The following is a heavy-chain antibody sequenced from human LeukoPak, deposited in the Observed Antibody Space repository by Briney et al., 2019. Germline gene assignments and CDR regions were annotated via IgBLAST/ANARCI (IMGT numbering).Heavy chain of an antibody. CDR3: ARGGSDTAMAHDY. CDR2: INRGGGRT. Sequence: GGSLRLSCAASGFTFSNHWMHWVRQAPGKGLMWVSRINRGGGRTDYADSVKGRFTISRDDAKNTLYLQLNSLRVEDTAVYFCARGGSDTAMAHDYWGQGTLVTVSS. V-gene: IGHV3-74*01. D-gene: IGHD5-18*01. J-gene: IGHJ4*02. CDR1: GFTFSNHW.